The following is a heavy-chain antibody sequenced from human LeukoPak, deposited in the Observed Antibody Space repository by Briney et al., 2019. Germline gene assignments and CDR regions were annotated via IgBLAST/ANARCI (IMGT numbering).Heavy chain of an antibody. Sequence: GGSLRLSCAASGFTFRSYAMSWVRQAPGKGLEWVSAISGSGGSTYYADSVKGRFTISRDNSKNTLYLQMNSLRAEDTAVYYCATRGTSGSYWFDPWGQGTLVTVSS. CDR2: ISGSGGST. D-gene: IGHD1-26*01. CDR3: ATRGTSGSYWFDP. CDR1: GFTFRSYA. V-gene: IGHV3-23*01. J-gene: IGHJ5*02.